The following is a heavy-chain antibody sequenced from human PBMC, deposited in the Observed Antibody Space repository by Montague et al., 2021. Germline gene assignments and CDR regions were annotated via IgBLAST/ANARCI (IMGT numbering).Heavy chain of an antibody. J-gene: IGHJ6*03. CDR1: GFTFDDYA. Sequence: SLRLSCAASGFTFDDYAMHWVRQAPGKGLEWVSGISWNSGSIGYADSVKGRSTISSDNAKNSLYLQMNSLRDEDTAVYFCARDVFGELFSYYYYYMDVWGKGTTVTVSS. D-gene: IGHD3-10*01. CDR2: ISWNSGSI. CDR3: ARDVFGELFSYYYYYMDV. V-gene: IGHV3-9*01.